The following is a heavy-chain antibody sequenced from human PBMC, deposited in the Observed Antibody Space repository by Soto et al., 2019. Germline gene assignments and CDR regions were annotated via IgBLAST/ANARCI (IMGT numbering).Heavy chain of an antibody. Sequence: SETLSLTCTVSSGSISRGDYYWSWIRQHPGKGLEWIGYIYYSGSTYYNPSLKSRVTISVDTSKNQFSLKLSSVTAADTAVYYCAAGGAGYDAFDIWGQGTMVTVSS. CDR3: AAGGAGYDAFDI. J-gene: IGHJ3*02. V-gene: IGHV4-31*03. D-gene: IGHD1-26*01. CDR1: SGSISRGDYY. CDR2: IYYSGST.